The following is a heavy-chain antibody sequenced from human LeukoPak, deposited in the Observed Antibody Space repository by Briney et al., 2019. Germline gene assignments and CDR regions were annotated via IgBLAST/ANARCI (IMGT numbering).Heavy chain of an antibody. CDR1: GFTFSSQW. D-gene: IGHD2-21*02. V-gene: IGHV3-7*01. CDR2: VNQGGTGK. Sequence: GGSLRLSCAASGFTFSSQWMSWVRQAPGKGLEWVANVNQGGTGKYYVDSVKGRFTISRDNAKNSLYLQMNSLRAEDTAVYYCARGLWGTAYCGGDCHSHNYYYYYMDVWGKGTTVTVSS. J-gene: IGHJ6*03. CDR3: ARGLWGTAYCGGDCHSHNYYYYYMDV.